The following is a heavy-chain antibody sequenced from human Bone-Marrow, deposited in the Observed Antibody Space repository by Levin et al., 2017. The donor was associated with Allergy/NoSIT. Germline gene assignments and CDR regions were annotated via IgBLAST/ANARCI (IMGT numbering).Heavy chain of an antibody. J-gene: IGHJ6*02. Sequence: TPGGSLRLSCAGSGFTFSDYFMSWVRQAPGKGLEWVAYITSSGNQMYYADSVKGRFTISRDNAKNSLSLQMNSLRVEDTAVYFCARDLGVFCRGTSCYDAEYYQYNGMDVWGQGTTVTVSS. D-gene: IGHD2-2*01. CDR1: GFTFSDYF. CDR3: ARDLGVFCRGTSCYDAEYYQYNGMDV. V-gene: IGHV3-11*01. CDR2: ITSSGNQM.